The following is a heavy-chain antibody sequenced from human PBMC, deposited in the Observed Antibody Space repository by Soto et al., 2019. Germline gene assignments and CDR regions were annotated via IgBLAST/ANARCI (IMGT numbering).Heavy chain of an antibody. D-gene: IGHD2-21*02. CDR1: GGSFSGYY. J-gene: IGHJ5*02. CDR3: ARGPTPYCGGDCYEWWFDP. Sequence: SETLSLTCAVYGGSFSGYYWSGIRQPPGKGLEWIGEINHSGSTNYNPSLKSRVTISVDTSKNQFSLKLSSVTAADTAVFYCARGPTPYCGGDCYEWWFDPWGQGTLVTVSS. CDR2: INHSGST. V-gene: IGHV4-34*01.